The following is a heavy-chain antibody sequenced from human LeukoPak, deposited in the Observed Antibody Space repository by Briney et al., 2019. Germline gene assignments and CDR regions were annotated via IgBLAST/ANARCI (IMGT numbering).Heavy chain of an antibody. CDR1: GFTFSSYG. CDR2: ISYDGSNK. CDR3: ARNLGADGYNLFDY. D-gene: IGHD5-24*01. J-gene: IGHJ4*02. Sequence: GRSLRLSCAASGFTFSSYGMHWVRQAPGKGLEWVAVISYDGSNKYYADSVKGRFIISRDNSKNTLYLQMNSLRAEDTAVYYCARNLGADGYNLFDYWGQGTLVTVSS. V-gene: IGHV3-30*03.